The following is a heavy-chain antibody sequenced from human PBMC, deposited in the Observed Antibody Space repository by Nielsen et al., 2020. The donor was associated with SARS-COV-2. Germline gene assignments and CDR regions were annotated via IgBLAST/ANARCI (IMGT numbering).Heavy chain of an antibody. CDR3: AKDTGWGGDYYYGMDV. V-gene: IGHV3-9*01. J-gene: IGHJ6*02. D-gene: IGHD3-16*01. CDR1: GFTFDDYA. CDR2: ISWNSGSI. Sequence: LSLTCAASGFTFDDYAMHWVRQAPGKGLEWVSGISWNSGSIGYADSVKGRFTISRDNAKNSLYLQMNSLRAEDTALYYCAKDTGWGGDYYYGMDVWGQGTTVTVSS.